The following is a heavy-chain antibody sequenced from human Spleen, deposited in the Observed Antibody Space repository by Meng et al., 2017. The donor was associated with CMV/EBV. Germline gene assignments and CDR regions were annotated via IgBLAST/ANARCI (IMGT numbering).Heavy chain of an antibody. Sequence: GESLKISCVASGFTFSRSAMHWVRQAPGKGLEWVAVIWYDGSNKYYGDSVKGRFTISRDNSKNTVYLQMTRLRAEDTAVYYCAKRGIFGVYIMDVWGRGTTVTVSS. CDR3: AKRGIFGVYIMDV. J-gene: IGHJ6*02. CDR1: GFTFSRSA. V-gene: IGHV3-33*06. CDR2: IWYDGSNK. D-gene: IGHD3-3*01.